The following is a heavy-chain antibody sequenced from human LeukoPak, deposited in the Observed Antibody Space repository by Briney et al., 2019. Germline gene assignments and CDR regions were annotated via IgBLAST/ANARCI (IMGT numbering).Heavy chain of an antibody. CDR2: ISGSGGST. Sequence: PGGSLRLSCAASGFTFSSYAMSWVRQAPGKGLEWVSAISGSGGSTYYADSVKGRFTISRDNSKNTLYLQMNSLRAEDTAVYYCAKGFYSSSWNGYFQHWGQGTLVTVSS. CDR1: GFTFSSYA. J-gene: IGHJ1*01. V-gene: IGHV3-23*01. CDR3: AKGFYSSSWNGYFQH. D-gene: IGHD6-13*01.